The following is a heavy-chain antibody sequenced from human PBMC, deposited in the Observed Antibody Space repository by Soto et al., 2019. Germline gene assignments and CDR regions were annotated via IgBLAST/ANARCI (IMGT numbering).Heavy chain of an antibody. CDR3: AREENCSGGTCYSEYVHR. D-gene: IGHD2-15*01. CDR2: VNPSGGST. V-gene: IGHV1-46*01. CDR1: GYLFTAYS. Sequence: VASVKVSCKASGYLFTAYSMHWVRLAPGQGLEWMGVVNPSGGSTKYAQNFQGRVTMTRDTSTTTIYMELSSLRSDNTAIYYCAREENCSGGTCYSEYVHRWGQGTLVTVSS. J-gene: IGHJ1*01.